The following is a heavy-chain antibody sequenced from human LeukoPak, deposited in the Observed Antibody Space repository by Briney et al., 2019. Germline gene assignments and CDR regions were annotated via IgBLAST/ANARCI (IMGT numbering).Heavy chain of an antibody. CDR1: GFTFYSYG. CDR3: AKTLGYCSGASCYAYYFDY. Sequence: GGSLRLSCAASGFTFYSYGMSWVRQAPGKGLEWVSGISGSGSSTYYADSVKGRFTISRDNSKNTLYLQMNSLRAEDTALYYCAKTLGYCSGASCYAYYFDYWGQGTLVTASS. V-gene: IGHV3-23*01. CDR2: ISGSGSST. J-gene: IGHJ4*02. D-gene: IGHD2-15*01.